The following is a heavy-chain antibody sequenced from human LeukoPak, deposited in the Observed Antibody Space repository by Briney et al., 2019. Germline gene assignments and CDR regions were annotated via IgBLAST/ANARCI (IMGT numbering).Heavy chain of an antibody. CDR3: AGFRWGYGLDV. J-gene: IGHJ6*02. Sequence: GGSLRLSCAASGFTFSSYWMSWGCQAPGKGLEWVANIKSDGSEKNYVDSVKGRFTISRDNAKNSLYLQMNSLRAEDTAVFYCAGFRWGYGLDVWGQGTTVTVSS. CDR2: IKSDGSEK. D-gene: IGHD3-16*01. CDR1: GFTFSSYW. V-gene: IGHV3-7*01.